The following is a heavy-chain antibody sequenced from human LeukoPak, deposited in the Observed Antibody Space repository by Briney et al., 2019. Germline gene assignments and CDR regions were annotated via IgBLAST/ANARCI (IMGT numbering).Heavy chain of an antibody. D-gene: IGHD6-13*01. CDR1: GFTFSSYG. Sequence: GRSLRLSCAASGFTFSSYGMHWVRQAPGKGLEWVAVIWYDGSNKYYADSVKGRFTISRDNSKNTLYLQMNSLRAEDAAVYYCAKDSSIAAADYYFDYWGQGTLVTVSS. J-gene: IGHJ4*02. V-gene: IGHV3-33*06. CDR3: AKDSSIAAADYYFDY. CDR2: IWYDGSNK.